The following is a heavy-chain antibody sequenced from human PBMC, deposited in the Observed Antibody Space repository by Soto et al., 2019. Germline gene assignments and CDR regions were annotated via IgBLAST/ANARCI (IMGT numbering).Heavy chain of an antibody. CDR1: GYTFTSYG. Sequence: ASVKVSCTASGYTFTSYGISWVRQAPGQGLEWMGWISAYNGNTNYAQKLQGRVTMTTDTSTSTAYMELRSLRSDDTAVYYCARDLGGYDYWSYYYYGMDVWGQGTTVAVSS. J-gene: IGHJ6*02. CDR3: ARDLGGYDYWSYYYYGMDV. V-gene: IGHV1-18*01. CDR2: ISAYNGNT. D-gene: IGHD5-12*01.